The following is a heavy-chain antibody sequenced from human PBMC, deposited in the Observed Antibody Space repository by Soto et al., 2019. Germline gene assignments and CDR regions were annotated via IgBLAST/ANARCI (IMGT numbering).Heavy chain of an antibody. CDR1: GGSISSSSYY. Sequence: QLQLQESGPGLVKPSETLSLTCTVSGGSISSSSYYWGWIRQPPGKGLEWIGSIYYSGSTYYNPSLKSRVTISEDTSKNQFSLKLSSVTAADTAVYYCARQGGWYFVSRGYYFDYWGQGTLVTVSS. CDR3: ARQGGWYFVSRGYYFDY. J-gene: IGHJ4*02. D-gene: IGHD6-19*01. CDR2: IYYSGST. V-gene: IGHV4-39*01.